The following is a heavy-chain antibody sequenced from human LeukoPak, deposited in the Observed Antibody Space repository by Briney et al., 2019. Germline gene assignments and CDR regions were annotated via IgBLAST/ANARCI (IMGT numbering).Heavy chain of an antibody. CDR1: GFTFSSYA. CDR2: ISYDGSNK. J-gene: IGHJ4*02. CDR3: AREAGIAVAGTEAGY. V-gene: IGHV3-30*04. Sequence: PGGSLRLSCAASGFTFSSYAMHWVRQAPGKGLEWVAVISYDGSNKYYADSVKGRFTISRDNSKNTLYLQMNSLRGEDTAVYYCAREAGIAVAGTEAGYWGQGTLVTVSS. D-gene: IGHD6-19*01.